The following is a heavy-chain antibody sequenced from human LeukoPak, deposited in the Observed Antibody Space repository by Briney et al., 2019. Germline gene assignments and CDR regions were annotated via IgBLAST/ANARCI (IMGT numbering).Heavy chain of an antibody. Sequence: GASVKVSCRASGYTFSNYGITWVRQAPGQGLEWMGWISAYNGNTNYAQKLQGRVTMTTDTSTSTAYMELRSLRSDDTAVYYCAVNYGDYPRAYYYGMDVWGQGTTVTVSS. CDR2: ISAYNGNT. CDR3: AVNYGDYPRAYYYGMDV. CDR1: GYTFSNYG. D-gene: IGHD4-17*01. J-gene: IGHJ6*02. V-gene: IGHV1-18*01.